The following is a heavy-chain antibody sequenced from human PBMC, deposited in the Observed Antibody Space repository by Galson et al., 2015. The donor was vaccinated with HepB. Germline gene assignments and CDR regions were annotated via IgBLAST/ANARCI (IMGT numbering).Heavy chain of an antibody. CDR1: GYTFTGYY. CDR3: ARGFWYYDYVWGSYHFDY. D-gene: IGHD3-16*02. CDR2: INPNSGGT. Sequence: SVKVSCKASGYTFTGYYMHWVRQAPGQGLEWMGWINPNSGGTNYAQKFQGWVTMTRDTSISTAYMELSRLRSDDTAVYYCARGFWYYDYVWGSYHFDYWGQGTLVTVSS. J-gene: IGHJ4*02. V-gene: IGHV1-2*04.